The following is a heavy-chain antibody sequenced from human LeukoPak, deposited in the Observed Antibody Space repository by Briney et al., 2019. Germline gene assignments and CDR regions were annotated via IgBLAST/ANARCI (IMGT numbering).Heavy chain of an antibody. CDR3: AKGLGMATVKRYLDY. V-gene: IGHV3-74*01. J-gene: IGHJ4*02. Sequence: GGSLRLSCAVSGFTFSNYWMHWVRQAPGKGRVWVSRINGDGSDTSYADSVKGRFTISRDNGKNTLYLQMNSLRAEDTALYYCAKGLGMATVKRYLDYWGQGTLVTVSS. CDR2: INGDGSDT. CDR1: GFTFSNYW. D-gene: IGHD5-24*01.